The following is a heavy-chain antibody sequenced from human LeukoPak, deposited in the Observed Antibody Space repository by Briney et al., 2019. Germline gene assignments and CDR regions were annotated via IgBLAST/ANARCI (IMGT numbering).Heavy chain of an antibody. CDR3: ARDGVREDIVVVPASSYFDY. CDR2: ISSSSSSYI. D-gene: IGHD2-2*01. J-gene: IGHJ4*02. CDR1: GFTFSSYS. V-gene: IGHV3-21*01. Sequence: GGSLRLSCAASGFTFSSYSMNWVRQAPGKGLEWVSSISSSSSSYIYYADSVKGRFTISRDNAKSSLYLQMNSLRAEDTAVYYCARDGVREDIVVVPASSYFDYWGQGTLVTVSS.